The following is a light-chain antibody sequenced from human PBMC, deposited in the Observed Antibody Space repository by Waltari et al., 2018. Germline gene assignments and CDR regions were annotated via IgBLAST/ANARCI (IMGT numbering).Light chain of an antibody. CDR3: QQYNNWPWT. CDR1: QSVSSN. CDR2: GAS. V-gene: IGKV3-15*01. J-gene: IGKJ1*01. Sequence: EIVMTQSPATLSVSPGERATLSCRANQSVSSNLAWYQQKPGQAPRLLIYGASTRATGIPARFSGSGSRTEFTLTISSLQSEDFAVYYCQQYNNWPWTFGQGTKVEIK.